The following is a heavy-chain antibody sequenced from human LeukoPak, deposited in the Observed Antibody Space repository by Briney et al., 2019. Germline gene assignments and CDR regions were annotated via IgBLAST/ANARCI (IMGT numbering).Heavy chain of an antibody. CDR2: INAGNGNT. CDR1: GYTFTSYA. J-gene: IGHJ4*02. V-gene: IGHV1-3*01. CDR3: ARDRRGYSGYDN. Sequence: ASVKVSCRASGYTFTSYAMHWVRQAPGQRLEWMGWINAGNGNTKYSQKFQGRVTITRDTSASTAYMELSSLRSEDTAVYYCARDRRGYSGYDNWGQGTLVTVSS. D-gene: IGHD5-12*01.